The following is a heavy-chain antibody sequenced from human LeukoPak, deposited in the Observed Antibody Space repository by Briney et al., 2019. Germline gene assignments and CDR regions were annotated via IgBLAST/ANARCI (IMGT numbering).Heavy chain of an antibody. Sequence: GASLRLSCAASGFTFSNYAMSRVRQAPGKGLEWVSAITGSGGNTYYADSVKGRFTISRDNSMNTVFLQMNSLRAEDTAVYYCAKWGDYDVLTGYYVSDYWGQGTLVTVSS. CDR3: AKWGDYDVLTGYYVSDY. V-gene: IGHV3-23*01. D-gene: IGHD3-9*01. CDR2: ITGSGGNT. CDR1: GFTFSNYA. J-gene: IGHJ4*02.